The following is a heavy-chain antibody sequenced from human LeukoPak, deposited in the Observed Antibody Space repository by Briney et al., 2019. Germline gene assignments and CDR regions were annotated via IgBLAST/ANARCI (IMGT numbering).Heavy chain of an antibody. CDR3: ARGAGWLQWSDAFDI. D-gene: IGHD5-24*01. CDR2: ISYDGSNK. Sequence: GGSLRLSCAASGFTVSSNYMSWVRQAPGKGLEWVAVISYDGSNKYYADSVKGRFTISRDNSKNTLYLQMNSLRAEDTAVYYCARGAGWLQWSDAFDIWGQGTMVTVSS. J-gene: IGHJ3*02. CDR1: GFTVSSNY. V-gene: IGHV3-30*03.